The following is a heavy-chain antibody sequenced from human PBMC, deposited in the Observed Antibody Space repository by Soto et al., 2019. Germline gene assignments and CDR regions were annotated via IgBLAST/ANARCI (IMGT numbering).Heavy chain of an antibody. CDR3: ARVPTIAAAGIGTENRYYYYYYGMDV. CDR2: MNPNTGNS. CDR1: GYTFTSSD. Sequence: ASVKVSCKASGYTFTSSDINWVRQAPGQGLEWMRWMNPNTGNSGFAQKFQGRVTMTSDTSISTAYMELSSLRSEDSAVYYCARVPTIAAAGIGTENRYYYYYYGMDVWGQGTTVTVSS. J-gene: IGHJ6*02. V-gene: IGHV1-8*01. D-gene: IGHD6-13*01.